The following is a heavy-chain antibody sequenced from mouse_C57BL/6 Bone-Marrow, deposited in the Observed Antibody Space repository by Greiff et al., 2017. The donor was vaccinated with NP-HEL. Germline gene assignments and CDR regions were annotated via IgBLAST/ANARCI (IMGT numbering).Heavy chain of an antibody. D-gene: IGHD2-3*01. CDR1: GYTFTDYN. Sequence: VQLQQSGPELVKPGASVKIPCKASGYTFTDYNMDWGKRGKGRSLGGMGVLILKMGGTTYNQKFKGKATFTVDKSSSTAYMELRSLTSEDTAVYYCARWLLWYFDVWGTGTTVTVSS. CDR2: LILKMGGT. CDR3: ARWLLWYFDV. J-gene: IGHJ1*03. V-gene: IGHV1-18*01.